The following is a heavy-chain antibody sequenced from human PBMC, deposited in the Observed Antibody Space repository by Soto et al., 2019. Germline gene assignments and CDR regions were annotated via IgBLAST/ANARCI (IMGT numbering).Heavy chain of an antibody. Sequence: QVQLVQSGAEVKKPGSSVKVSCKASGGTFSSYAISWVRQAPGQGLEWMGGIIPIFGTANYAQKFQGRVTVTADESTSRACMGLGGLGSGDTAVYYCARVWGGVVAATKRSGDWVIDAFDIWGQGTMVTVSS. CDR2: IIPIFGTA. J-gene: IGHJ3*02. D-gene: IGHD2-15*01. V-gene: IGHV1-69*12. CDR3: ARVWGGVVAATKRSGDWVIDAFDI. CDR1: GGTFSSYA.